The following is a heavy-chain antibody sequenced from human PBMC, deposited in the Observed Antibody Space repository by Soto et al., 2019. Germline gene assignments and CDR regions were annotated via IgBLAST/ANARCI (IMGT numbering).Heavy chain of an antibody. CDR2: IYYSGST. D-gene: IGHD2-15*01. Sequence: SETLCLTCTVSGGSISSYYWSWIRQPPGKGLEWIGYIYYSGSTNYNPSLKSRVTISVDTSKNQFSLKLSSVTAADTAVYYCASPETDGGNIPSETDAFDIWGQGTMVTVSS. CDR1: GGSISSYY. V-gene: IGHV4-59*01. J-gene: IGHJ3*02. CDR3: ASPETDGGNIPSETDAFDI.